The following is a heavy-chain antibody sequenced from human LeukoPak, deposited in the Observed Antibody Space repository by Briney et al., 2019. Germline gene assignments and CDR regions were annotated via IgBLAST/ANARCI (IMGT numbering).Heavy chain of an antibody. CDR2: INPNSGGT. Sequence: ASVKVSCKASGYTFTSYAMNWVRQAPGQGLEWMGWINPNSGGTNYAQKFQGWVTMTRDTSISTAYMELSRLRSDDTAVYYCARGGKYYYGSSGTLTYGMDVWGQGTTVTVSS. D-gene: IGHD3-22*01. J-gene: IGHJ6*02. CDR1: GYTFTSYA. V-gene: IGHV1-2*04. CDR3: ARGGKYYYGSSGTLTYGMDV.